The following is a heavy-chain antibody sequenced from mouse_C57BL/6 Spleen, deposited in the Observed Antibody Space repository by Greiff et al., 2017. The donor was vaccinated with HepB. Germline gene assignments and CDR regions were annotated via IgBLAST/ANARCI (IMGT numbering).Heavy chain of an antibody. V-gene: IGHV1-69*01. D-gene: IGHD1-1*02. J-gene: IGHJ4*01. CDR2: IDPSDSYT. Sequence: VQLQQSGAELVMPGASVKLSCKASGYTFTSYWMHWVKQRPGQGLEWIGEIDPSDSYTNYNQKFKGKSTLTVDKSSSTAYMQLSSLTSEDAAVYYCARGGTPFYAMDYWGQGPSVTVSS. CDR1: GYTFTSYW. CDR3: ARGGTPFYAMDY.